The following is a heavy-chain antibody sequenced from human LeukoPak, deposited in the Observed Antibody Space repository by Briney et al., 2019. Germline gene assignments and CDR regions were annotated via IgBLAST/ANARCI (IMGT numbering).Heavy chain of an antibody. V-gene: IGHV3-30*02. CDR1: GFTFSSYG. J-gene: IGHJ4*02. CDR3: AKDGEEEGYPSPSYFDY. D-gene: IGHD5-18*01. CDR2: IRYDGSNK. Sequence: GGSLRLSCAASGFTFSSYGMHWVRQAPGKGLEWVAFIRYDGSNKYYADSVKGRFTISRDNSKNTLYLQMNSLRAEDTAVYYCAKDGEEEGYPSPSYFDYWGQGTLVTVSS.